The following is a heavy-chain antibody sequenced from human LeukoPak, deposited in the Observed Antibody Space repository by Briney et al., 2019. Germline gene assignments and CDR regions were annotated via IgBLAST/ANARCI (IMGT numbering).Heavy chain of an antibody. CDR2: IYSGGST. V-gene: IGHV3-66*01. CDR3: AGSLAYCGGDCYFGY. Sequence: GGSLRLSCAASGFTVSSNYMSWVRQAPGKGLEWVSVIYSGGSTYYADSVKGRFTISRDNSKNTLYLQMSSLRAEDTAVYYCAGSLAYCGGDCYFGYWGQGTLVTVSS. D-gene: IGHD2-21*02. CDR1: GFTVSSNY. J-gene: IGHJ4*02.